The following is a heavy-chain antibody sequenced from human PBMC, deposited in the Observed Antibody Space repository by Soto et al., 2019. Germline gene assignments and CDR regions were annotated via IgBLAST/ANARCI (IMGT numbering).Heavy chain of an antibody. CDR1: GFTFSSYS. J-gene: IGHJ4*02. CDR2: ISSSSSYI. CDR3: ARDFRKVTTLQDTIDY. V-gene: IGHV3-21*01. Sequence: PGGSLRLSCAASGFTFSSYSMNWVRQAPGKGLEWVSSISSSSSYIYYADSVKGRFTISRDNAKNSLYLQMNSLRAEDTAVYYCARDFRKVTTLQDTIDYWGQGTLVTVSS. D-gene: IGHD4-17*01.